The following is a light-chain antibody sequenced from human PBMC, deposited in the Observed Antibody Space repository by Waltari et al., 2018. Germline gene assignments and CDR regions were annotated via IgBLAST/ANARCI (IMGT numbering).Light chain of an antibody. CDR3: QQYYSTAPDT. J-gene: IGKJ2*01. CDR2: WAS. Sequence: DIVMTQSPDSLAVSLGERATLNCNSSQSVLYGPNNKNYLAWYQQKPGQPPKLLIYWASTRQSGVPDRFSGSGSGTDFTLTISSLHAEDVAVYYCQQYYSTAPDTFGQGTKLEIK. V-gene: IGKV4-1*01. CDR1: QSVLYGPNNKNY.